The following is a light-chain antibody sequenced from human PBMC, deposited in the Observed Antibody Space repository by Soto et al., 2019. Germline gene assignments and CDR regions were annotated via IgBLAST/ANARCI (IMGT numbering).Light chain of an antibody. V-gene: IGKV3-15*01. Sequence: EVLLTQSPATLSVSPGERATLSCRASQSVSSNLAWYQQKPGQAPRLLIYGASTRATGIPARFSGSGSGTEFTLTISSLQSEDFAVYYCQQYNDWPPYRTFDQGTKVEIK. CDR3: QQYNDWPPYRT. CDR2: GAS. J-gene: IGKJ1*01. CDR1: QSVSSN.